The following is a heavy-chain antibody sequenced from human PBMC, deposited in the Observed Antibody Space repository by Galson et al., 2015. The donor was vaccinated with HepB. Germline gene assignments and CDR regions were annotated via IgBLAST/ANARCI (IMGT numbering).Heavy chain of an antibody. CDR1: GYTFTSYG. Sequence: SVKVSCKASGYTFTSYGINWVRQATGQGLEWMGWMNPNSGNTGYAQKFQGRVTMTRNTSISTAYMELSSLRSEDTAVYYCARGPRVDNYFDYWGQGTLVTVSS. V-gene: IGHV1-8*02. J-gene: IGHJ4*02. CDR2: MNPNSGNT. CDR3: ARGPRVDNYFDY.